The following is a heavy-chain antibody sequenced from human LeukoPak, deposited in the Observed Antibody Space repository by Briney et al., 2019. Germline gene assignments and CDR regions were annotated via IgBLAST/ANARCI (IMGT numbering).Heavy chain of an antibody. CDR1: GFTFSTYW. Sequence: GGSLRLSCAASGFTFSTYWMHWVRQIPGKGLVWVSRIHRDGTSTHYADSVRGRFSISRDNAEDTLYLQMNSLRAEDTAIYYCARALYYDSSAYLYWGQGTLVTVSS. V-gene: IGHV3-74*01. CDR3: ARALYYDSSAYLY. CDR2: IHRDGTST. D-gene: IGHD3-22*01. J-gene: IGHJ4*02.